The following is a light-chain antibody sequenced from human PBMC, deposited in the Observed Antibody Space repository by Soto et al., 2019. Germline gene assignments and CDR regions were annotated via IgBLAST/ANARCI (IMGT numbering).Light chain of an antibody. J-gene: IGKJ5*01. V-gene: IGKV1-39*01. CDR3: QQSYSTPIT. CDR1: QSISSY. Sequence: DIPITQSPSSLSSSFGDRVTITFPASQSISSYLNWYQQKPGKAPKLLIYAASSLQSGVPSRFSGSGSGTDFTLTISSLQPEDFATYYCQQSYSTPITFGQGTRLEI. CDR2: AAS.